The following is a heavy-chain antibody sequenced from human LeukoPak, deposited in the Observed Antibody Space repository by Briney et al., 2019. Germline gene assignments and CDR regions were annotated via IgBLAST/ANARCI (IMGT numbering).Heavy chain of an antibody. Sequence: GGSLRLSCAASGFTFDDYAMHWVRQAPGKGLEWVSLISGDGSSTYYADSVKGRFTISRDNSKNSLYLQMNSLRTEDTALYYCAKDRSSGYYYSLDYWGQGTLLTVSS. CDR1: GFTFDDYA. J-gene: IGHJ4*02. CDR2: ISGDGSST. D-gene: IGHD3-22*01. V-gene: IGHV3-43*02. CDR3: AKDRSSGYYYSLDY.